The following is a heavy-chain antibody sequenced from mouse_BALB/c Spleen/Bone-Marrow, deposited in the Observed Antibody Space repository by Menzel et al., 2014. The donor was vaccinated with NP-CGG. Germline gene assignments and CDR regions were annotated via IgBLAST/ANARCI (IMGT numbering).Heavy chain of an antibody. CDR3: ARSADWYFDV. J-gene: IGHJ1*01. CDR2: ISYSGST. CDR1: GYSITSDYA. V-gene: IGHV3-2*02. Sequence: EVKLVESGPGLVKPSQSLSLTCTVTGYSITSDYAWNWIRQFPGNKLEWMGYISYSGSTSYNPSLKSRISITRDTSKNQFFLQLNSVTAEDTATYYCARSADWYFDVWGAGTTVTVSS.